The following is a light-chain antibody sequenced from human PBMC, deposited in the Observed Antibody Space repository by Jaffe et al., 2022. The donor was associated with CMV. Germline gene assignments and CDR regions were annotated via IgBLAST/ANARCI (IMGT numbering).Light chain of an antibody. CDR2: GAS. V-gene: IGKV3-20*01. Sequence: EIVLTQSPGTLSLSPGERATLSCRASQSVINNYLAWYQQRPGQAPRLLIFGASSRATGIPDRFSGSGSGTDFTLTISRLEPEDFAVYYCQQYVSSPRYTFGQGTKLEIK. CDR3: QQYVSSPRYT. CDR1: QSVINNY. J-gene: IGKJ2*01.